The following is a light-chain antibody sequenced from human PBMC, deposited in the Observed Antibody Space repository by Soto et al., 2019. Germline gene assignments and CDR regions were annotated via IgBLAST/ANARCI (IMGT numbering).Light chain of an antibody. J-gene: IGKJ1*01. Sequence: MMMTQSPATLSVSPGERTTLSCRASQSISRYLAWYQQKPGQGPSHLIYDAASSAAGRPDRFSGSGSGTDDTLTISRLEPEDFAAYYCQQCGNSPWTFGQGTKVDI. CDR3: QQCGNSPWT. V-gene: IGKV3-20*01. CDR2: DAA. CDR1: QSISRY.